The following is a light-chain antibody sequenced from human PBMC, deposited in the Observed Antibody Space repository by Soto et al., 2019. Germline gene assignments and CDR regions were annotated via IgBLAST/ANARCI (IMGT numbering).Light chain of an antibody. V-gene: IGLV1-40*01. J-gene: IGLJ1*01. CDR2: GNS. Sequence: QSVLTQPPSVSGAPGQRVTISCTGSSSNIGAGYDVHWYQQLPGTAPKLLIYGNSNRPSGVPDRFSGSKSGTSASLAITGLQAEDEADYYCQSYDSSLSGSYVCGPGTKLTVL. CDR1: SSNIGAGYD. CDR3: QSYDSSLSGSYV.